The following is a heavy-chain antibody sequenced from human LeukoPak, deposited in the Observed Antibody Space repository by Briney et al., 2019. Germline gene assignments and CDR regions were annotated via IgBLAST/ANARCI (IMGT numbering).Heavy chain of an antibody. CDR1: EFTFSSYS. D-gene: IGHD3-22*01. CDR2: ISGSGGST. CDR3: AKATTYDSSGYYYEGYFDY. Sequence: GGSLRLSCAASEFTFSSYSMNWVRQAPGKGLEWVSAISGSGGSTYYADSVKGRFTISKDNSKNTLYLQMNSLRAEDTAVYYCAKATTYDSSGYYYEGYFDYWGQGTLVTVSS. J-gene: IGHJ4*02. V-gene: IGHV3-23*01.